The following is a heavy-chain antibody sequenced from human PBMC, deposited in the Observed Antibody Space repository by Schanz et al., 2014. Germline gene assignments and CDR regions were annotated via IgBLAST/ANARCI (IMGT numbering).Heavy chain of an antibody. D-gene: IGHD3-10*01. V-gene: IGHV3-23*01. Sequence: EVQLLESGGGLVQPGGSLRLSCATSGFSFSSYAINWVRQAPGKGLEWVSVISASGGDTYYADSVKGRFTISRDNSKNTLYLQMNSLRAEDTAVYYCAKGRFGELSAFDIWGQGTMVTVSS. CDR2: ISASGGDT. CDR3: AKGRFGELSAFDI. CDR1: GFSFSSYA. J-gene: IGHJ3*02.